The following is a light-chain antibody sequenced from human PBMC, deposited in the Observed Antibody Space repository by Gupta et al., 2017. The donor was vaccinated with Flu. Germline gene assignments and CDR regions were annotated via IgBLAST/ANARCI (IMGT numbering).Light chain of an antibody. V-gene: IGKV3-20*01. CDR3: QQYGSSPQT. CDR1: RGVSSHS. CDR2: GAS. Sequence: EIVLTQSPGTLSLSPGERATFSCRASRGVSSHSLAWYQQNPGQAPRLLIYGASSRATGIPDRFSGSGSGTDFTLTISRLEPEDFAVYYCQQYGSSPQTFGQGTKVEI. J-gene: IGKJ1*01.